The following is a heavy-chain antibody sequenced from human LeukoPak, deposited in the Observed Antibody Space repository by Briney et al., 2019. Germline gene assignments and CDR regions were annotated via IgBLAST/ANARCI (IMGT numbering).Heavy chain of an antibody. CDR3: ARRIVGTGWGQENWLDP. CDR1: GASITGFY. Sequence: SETLSLTCTVSGASITGFYYYWIRQSPGKGLESIGHIRYGGRTNYNPSLESRLTISLDTSKNQVSLTLSSVTAADTAVYFCARRIVGTGWGQENWLDPWGQGTLVTVSS. J-gene: IGHJ5*02. CDR2: IRYGGRT. D-gene: IGHD1-26*01. V-gene: IGHV4-59*12.